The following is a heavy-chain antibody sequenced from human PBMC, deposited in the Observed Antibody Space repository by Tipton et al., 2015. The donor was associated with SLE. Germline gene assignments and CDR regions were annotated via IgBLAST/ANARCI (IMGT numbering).Heavy chain of an antibody. V-gene: IGHV4-39*07. Sequence: TLSLTCTVAGSSISSGSYYWGGIRQPPGKGLEWIGSIYYSGSTYYNPSLKSRVTITADTSKNQFSLKLSSVTAADTAVYYCARHAGGSSWPYFDYWGQGTLVTVSS. J-gene: IGHJ4*02. CDR1: GSSISSGSYY. D-gene: IGHD6-13*01. CDR2: IYYSGST. CDR3: ARHAGGSSWPYFDY.